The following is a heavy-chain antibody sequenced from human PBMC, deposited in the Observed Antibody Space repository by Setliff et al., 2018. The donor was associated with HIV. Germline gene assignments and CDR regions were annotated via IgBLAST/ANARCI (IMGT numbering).Heavy chain of an antibody. CDR3: ARNSKNWNYPVEYYDYYMDV. D-gene: IGHD1-7*01. V-gene: IGHV4-61*09. CDR1: GDSISSGSYY. CDR2: IHTTGST. J-gene: IGHJ6*03. Sequence: TLSLTCSVSGDSISSGSYYWSWIRLPAGKGLEWIGQIHTTGSTNYNPSLKSRVTISIDTSKNQFSLKLSSVTAADTAVYYCARNSKNWNYPVEYYDYYMDVWGTGTTVTVSS.